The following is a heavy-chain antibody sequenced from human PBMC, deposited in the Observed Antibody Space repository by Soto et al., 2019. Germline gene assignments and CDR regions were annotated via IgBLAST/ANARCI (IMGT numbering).Heavy chain of an antibody. Sequence: GGSLRLSCAASGFTFDDYAMHWVRQAPGKGLEWVSGISWNSGSIGYADSVKGRFTISRDNAKNSLYLQMNSLRAEDTALYYCAKDESYDLIAARPFFDYWGQGTLVTVSS. V-gene: IGHV3-9*01. J-gene: IGHJ4*02. CDR1: GFTFDDYA. CDR2: ISWNSGSI. CDR3: AKDESYDLIAARPFFDY. D-gene: IGHD6-6*01.